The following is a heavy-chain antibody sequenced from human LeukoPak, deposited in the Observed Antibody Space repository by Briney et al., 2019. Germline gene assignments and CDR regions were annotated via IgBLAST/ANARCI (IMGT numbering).Heavy chain of an antibody. CDR2: INPNSGGT. V-gene: IGHV1-2*04. CDR3: ARGLLSKYQPRHNWFDP. D-gene: IGHD2-15*01. CDR1: GYTFTGYY. Sequence: GASVKVSCKASGYTFTGYYMHWVRQAPGQGLEWMGWINPNSGGTNYAQKFQGWVTMTRDTSISTAYMELSRLRSDDTAVYYCARGLLSKYQPRHNWFDPWGQGTPVTVSS. J-gene: IGHJ5*02.